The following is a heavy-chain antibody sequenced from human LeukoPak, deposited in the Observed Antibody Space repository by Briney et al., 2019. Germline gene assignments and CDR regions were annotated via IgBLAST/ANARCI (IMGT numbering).Heavy chain of an antibody. D-gene: IGHD6-13*01. Sequence: SETLSLTCTVSGGSISRHYWSWIRQPPGKGLEWIGYVYYSGSTNYNPSLKSRVTISVDTSKNQFSLKLSSVTAADAAVYYCARIASHGSSWYRAVNWFDPWGQGTLVTVSS. V-gene: IGHV4-59*11. J-gene: IGHJ5*02. CDR1: GGSISRHY. CDR2: VYYSGST. CDR3: ARIASHGSSWYRAVNWFDP.